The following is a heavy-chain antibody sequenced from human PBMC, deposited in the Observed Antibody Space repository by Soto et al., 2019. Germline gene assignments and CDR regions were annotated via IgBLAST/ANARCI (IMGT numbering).Heavy chain of an antibody. D-gene: IGHD3-3*01. CDR1: GGSISSYY. CDR3: ARDSLYDFWSGFYGMAV. CDR2: IYTSGST. Sequence: PSETLSLTCTVSGGSISSYYWSWIRQPAGKGLEWIGRIYTSGSTNYNPSLKSRVTMSVDTSKNQFSLKLSSVTAADTAVYYCARDSLYDFWSGFYGMAVWAQGTTVTVSS. J-gene: IGHJ6*02. V-gene: IGHV4-4*07.